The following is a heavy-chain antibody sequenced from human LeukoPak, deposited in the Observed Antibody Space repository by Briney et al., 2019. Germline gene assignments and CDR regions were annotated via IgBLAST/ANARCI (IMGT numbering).Heavy chain of an antibody. CDR3: ARKEDKEFDY. CDR2: IYYSGST. Sequence: SETLSLTCTVSGGSISSSSYYWGWFRQPPGKGLEWIGSIYYSGSTYYNPSLKSRVTISVDTSKNQFSLKLSSVTAADTAVYYCARKEDKEFDYWGQGTLVTVSS. V-gene: IGHV4-39*01. J-gene: IGHJ4*02. CDR1: GGSISSSSYY. D-gene: IGHD2-15*01.